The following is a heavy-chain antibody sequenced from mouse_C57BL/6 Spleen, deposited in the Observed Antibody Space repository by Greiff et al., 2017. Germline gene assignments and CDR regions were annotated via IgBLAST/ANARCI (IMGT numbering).Heavy chain of an antibody. CDR1: GYTFTSYW. Sequence: QVQLQQPGAELVMPGASVKLSCKASGYTFTSYWMHWVKQRPGQGLAWIGEIDPSDSYTNYNQKFKGKSTLTGDKSSSTAYMQLSSLTSEDSAVYYCARSWSSGYVTYWGQGTLVTVSA. D-gene: IGHD3-2*02. J-gene: IGHJ3*01. CDR2: IDPSDSYT. CDR3: ARSWSSGYVTY. V-gene: IGHV1-69*01.